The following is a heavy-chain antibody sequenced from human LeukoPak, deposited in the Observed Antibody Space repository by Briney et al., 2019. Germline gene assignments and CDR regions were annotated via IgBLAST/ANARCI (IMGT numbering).Heavy chain of an antibody. J-gene: IGHJ6*02. CDR3: AREAVRGLYYGMDV. V-gene: IGHV4-59*01. CDR1: GGSISSYY. Sequence: PSETLSLTCTVSGGSISSYYWGWIRQPPGKGLEWIGYIYYSGSTNYNPSLKSRVTISVDTSKNQFSLKLSSVTAADTAVYYCAREAVRGLYYGMDVWGQGTTVTVSS. D-gene: IGHD3-10*01. CDR2: IYYSGST.